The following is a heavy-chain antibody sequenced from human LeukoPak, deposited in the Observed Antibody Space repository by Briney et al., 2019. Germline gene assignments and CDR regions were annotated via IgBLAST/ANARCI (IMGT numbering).Heavy chain of an antibody. Sequence: SETLSLTCAVYGGSFSGYYWSWIRHPPGKGLEWIGEINHSGSTNYNPSLKSRVTISVDTSKNQFSLKLSSVTAADTAVYYCARLSYLRYDILTGTNWFDPWGQGTLVTVSS. J-gene: IGHJ5*02. CDR3: ARLSYLRYDILTGTNWFDP. CDR2: INHSGST. CDR1: GGSFSGYY. V-gene: IGHV4-34*01. D-gene: IGHD3-9*01.